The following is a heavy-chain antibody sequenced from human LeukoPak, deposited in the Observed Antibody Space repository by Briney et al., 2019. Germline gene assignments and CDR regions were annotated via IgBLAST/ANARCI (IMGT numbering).Heavy chain of an antibody. Sequence: GGSLRLSCAASGFTFSSYSMNWVRQAPGKGLEWVSYISSSSSTIYYADSVKGQFTISRDNSKNTLFLQMNSLRAEDTAVYYCAKDPHPYYDILTGYYDYWGQGTLVTVSS. CDR1: GFTFSSYS. CDR3: AKDPHPYYDILTGYYDY. D-gene: IGHD3-9*01. CDR2: ISSSSSTI. V-gene: IGHV3-48*01. J-gene: IGHJ4*02.